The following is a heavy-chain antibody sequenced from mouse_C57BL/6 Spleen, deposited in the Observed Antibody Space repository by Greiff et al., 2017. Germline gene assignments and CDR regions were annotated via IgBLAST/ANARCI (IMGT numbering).Heavy chain of an antibody. CDR2: IYPGDGDT. V-gene: IGHV1-80*01. D-gene: IGHD2-5*01. CDR1: GYAFSSSW. Sequence: VQLQQSGAELVKPGASVKISCKASGYAFSSSWMNWVKQRPGKGLEWIGQIYPGDGDTNYNGKFKGKATLTADKSSSTAYMQLSSLTSEDSAVYFCAREDSNFRFAYWGQGTLVTVSA. CDR3: AREDSNFRFAY. J-gene: IGHJ3*01.